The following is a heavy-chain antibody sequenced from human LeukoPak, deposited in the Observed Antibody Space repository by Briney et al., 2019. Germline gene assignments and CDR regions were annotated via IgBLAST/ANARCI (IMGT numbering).Heavy chain of an antibody. CDR1: GFTFSTYT. V-gene: IGHV3-21*01. CDR3: AINYGSGSYPIDY. D-gene: IGHD3-10*01. CDR2: ISSSSSSI. Sequence: GGSLRLSCAASGFTFSTYTMNWVRQAPGKGLEWVSSISSSSSSIYYAGSVKGRFTIYRDNDKNSLYLQMNSLRGEDTAVYYCAINYGSGSYPIDYWGQGALVTVSP. J-gene: IGHJ4*02.